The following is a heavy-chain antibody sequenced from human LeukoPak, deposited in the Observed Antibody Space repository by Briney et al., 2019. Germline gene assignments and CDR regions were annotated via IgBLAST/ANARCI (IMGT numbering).Heavy chain of an antibody. CDR2: IKYDGSHK. V-gene: IGHV3-7*01. CDR3: AASHGRCCKH. Sequence: SGGSLRLSCVASGFSFSSYWMAWVRQAPGKGLEWVANIKYDGSHKYYVDSVKGRFTISRDNAKNSVYLQMNSLRVDDTAVCFLAASHGRCCKHWGQGTMVTVSS. J-gene: IGHJ4*02. CDR1: GFSFSSYW. D-gene: IGHD2-15*01.